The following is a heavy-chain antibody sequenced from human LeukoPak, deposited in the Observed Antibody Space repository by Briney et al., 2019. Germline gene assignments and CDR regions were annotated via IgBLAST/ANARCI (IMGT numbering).Heavy chain of an antibody. CDR2: ISGSGGST. D-gene: IGHD3/OR15-3a*01. CDR1: GFTFSNYA. Sequence: GGSLRLSCAASGFTFSNYAMNWVRQAPGKGLEWVSAISGSGGSTYYADSVKGRFTISRDNSKNTLYLQMNSLRAEDTAVYYCAKDWTGTKPFDLWGRGTLVTVSS. J-gene: IGHJ2*01. V-gene: IGHV3-23*01. CDR3: AKDWTGTKPFDL.